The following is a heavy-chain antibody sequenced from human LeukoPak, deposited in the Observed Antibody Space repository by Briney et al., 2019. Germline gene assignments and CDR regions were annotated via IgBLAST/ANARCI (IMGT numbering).Heavy chain of an antibody. CDR1: GFTFSSYW. CDR3: ARDKIVGATNFDY. Sequence: GGSLRLSCAASGFTFSSYWMSWIRQAPGKGLEWVANIKQDGSEKYYVDSVKGRFTISRDNAKNSLYLQMNSLRAEDTAVYYCARDKIVGATNFDYWGQGTLVTVSS. V-gene: IGHV3-7*01. CDR2: IKQDGSEK. J-gene: IGHJ4*02. D-gene: IGHD1-26*01.